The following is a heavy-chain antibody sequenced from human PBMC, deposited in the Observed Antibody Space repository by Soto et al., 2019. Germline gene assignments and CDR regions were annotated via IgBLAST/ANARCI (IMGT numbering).Heavy chain of an antibody. D-gene: IGHD1-7*01. CDR1: GFSFSSYA. Sequence: EVRLLESGGGLEQPGGSLRLSCAASGFSFSSYAMTWVRQAPGKGLEWVSGIGGSGGSTDYADNVKGRFTISRDISKNTLYLKMNSLRAEDTAVYYCAKSTRNYPQGGTKGYYYGMDVWGQGTTVTVSS. CDR3: AKSTRNYPQGGTKGYYYGMDV. V-gene: IGHV3-23*01. CDR2: IGGSGGST. J-gene: IGHJ6*02.